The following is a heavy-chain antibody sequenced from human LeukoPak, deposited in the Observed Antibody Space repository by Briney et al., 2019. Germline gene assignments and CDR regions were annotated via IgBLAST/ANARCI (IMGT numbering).Heavy chain of an antibody. CDR1: GGSISNYY. V-gene: IGHV4-4*07. CDR3: AIEVKGWFEKGD. D-gene: IGHD3-10*01. CDR2: IYASGSN. J-gene: IGHJ4*02. Sequence: SETLPLTCTVFGGSISNYYWTWIRQPAGKGLEWIGRIYASGSNNYNPSLKSRLTMTIDTSNNQLSLNLTSVTAADPAVYYFAIEVKGWFEKGDGGQGHRVTVSS.